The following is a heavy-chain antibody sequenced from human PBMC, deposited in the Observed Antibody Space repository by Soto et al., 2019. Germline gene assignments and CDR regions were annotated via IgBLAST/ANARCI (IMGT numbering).Heavy chain of an antibody. CDR1: GFTFSSYW. Sequence: GGSLRPSCAASGFTFSSYWMHWVRQAPGKGLVWVSRINSDGSSTSYADSVKGRFTISRDNAKNTLYLQMNSLRAEDTAVYYCARDLYLEVYYYYGMDVWGQGTTVTVSS. J-gene: IGHJ6*02. CDR2: INSDGSST. D-gene: IGHD3-3*01. V-gene: IGHV3-74*01. CDR3: ARDLYLEVYYYYGMDV.